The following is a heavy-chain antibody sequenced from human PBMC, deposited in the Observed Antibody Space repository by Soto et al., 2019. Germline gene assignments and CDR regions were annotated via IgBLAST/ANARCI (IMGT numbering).Heavy chain of an antibody. CDR3: ARASGYSYPPAYAMAV. CDR1: AASITHIGDF. D-gene: IGHD5-18*01. J-gene: IGHJ6*02. V-gene: IGHV4-31*03. CDR2: IPHSGKT. Sequence: QVQLQESGPGLVKPAQTLALNCTVSAASITHIGDFWTWIRQRPAKGLEWIGYIPHSGKTYYNPSLKSRVTISVDTSKSQVSLKLSSVTAADTAVYYCARASGYSYPPAYAMAVWGQGATVTVSS.